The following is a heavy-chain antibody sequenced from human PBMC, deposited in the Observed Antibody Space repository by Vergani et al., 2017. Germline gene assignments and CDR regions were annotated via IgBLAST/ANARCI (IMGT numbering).Heavy chain of an antibody. V-gene: IGHV3-49*04. CDR3: TRECGSTSCRQYRNAFDI. D-gene: IGHD2-2*01. CDR2: IRSKAYGGTT. J-gene: IGHJ3*02. Sequence: EVQLVESGGGLVQPGRSLRLSCTASGFTFGDYAMSWVRQAPGKGLEWVGFIRSKAYGGTTEYAASVKGRFTISRDDSKSIAYLQMNSLKTEDTAVYYCTRECGSTSCRQYRNAFDIWGQGTMVTVSS. CDR1: GFTFGDYA.